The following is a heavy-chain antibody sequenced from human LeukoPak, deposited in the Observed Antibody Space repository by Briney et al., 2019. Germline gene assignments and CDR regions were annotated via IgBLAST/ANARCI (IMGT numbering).Heavy chain of an antibody. CDR3: ARAPLGYYYDSSGYDPFDY. CDR1: GGTFSSYA. V-gene: IGHV1-69*13. J-gene: IGHJ4*02. CDR2: IIPIFGTA. Sequence: SVKVSCKASGGTFSSYAISWVRQAPGQGLEWMGGIIPIFGTANYAQKFQGRVTITADESTSTAYMELSSLRSEDTAVYYCARAPLGYYYDSSGYDPFDYWGQGTLVTVSS. D-gene: IGHD3-22*01.